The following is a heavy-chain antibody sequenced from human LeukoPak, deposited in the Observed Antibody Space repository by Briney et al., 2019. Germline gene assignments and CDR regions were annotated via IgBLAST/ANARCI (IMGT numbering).Heavy chain of an antibody. CDR3: AKSRSSSEEFDY. Sequence: SETLSLTCTVSGGSISSPTYYWGWIRQPPGKGLEWIGSIYYSGTTCYNPSLKSRVTISVDTSKKQFSLKLSSVTAADTAVYYCAKSRSSSEEFDYWGQGTLVTVSS. V-gene: IGHV4-39*07. CDR2: IYYSGTT. J-gene: IGHJ4*02. CDR1: GGSISSPTYY. D-gene: IGHD6-6*01.